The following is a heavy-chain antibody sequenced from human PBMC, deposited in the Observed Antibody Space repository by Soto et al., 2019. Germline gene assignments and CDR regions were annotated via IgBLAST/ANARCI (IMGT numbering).Heavy chain of an antibody. CDR1: GYSFTSYW. D-gene: IGHD3-22*01. V-gene: IGHV5-51*01. Sequence: GESLKISCKGSGYSFTSYWIGWVRQMPGKGLEWMGIIYPGDSDTRYSPSFQGQVTISADKSISTAYLQWSSLKASDTAVYYCAREIGDSSGHDAFDIWGQGTMVTVSS. CDR2: IYPGDSDT. CDR3: AREIGDSSGHDAFDI. J-gene: IGHJ3*02.